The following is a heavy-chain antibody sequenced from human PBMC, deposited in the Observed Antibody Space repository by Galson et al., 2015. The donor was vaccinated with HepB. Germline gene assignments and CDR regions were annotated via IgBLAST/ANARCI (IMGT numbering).Heavy chain of an antibody. CDR3: AKDFLDVLAAATW. CDR1: GFTFSSYA. J-gene: IGHJ4*02. CDR2: ISASGGST. D-gene: IGHD6-25*01. V-gene: IGHV3-23*01. Sequence: SLRLSCAASGFTFSSYAMNWVRQAPGKGLEWVSAISASGGSTYYADSVKGRFTMSRDNSKNTQYLQMNSLRAEDTALYYCAKDFLDVLAAATWWGQGTLVTVSS.